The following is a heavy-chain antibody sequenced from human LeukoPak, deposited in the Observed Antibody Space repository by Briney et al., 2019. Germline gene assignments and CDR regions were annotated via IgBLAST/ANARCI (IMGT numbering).Heavy chain of an antibody. CDR2: IYHSGST. CDR1: GYSISSGYY. V-gene: IGHV4-38-2*02. CDR3: ARDGLLWFGESRTGNWFDP. J-gene: IGHJ5*02. Sequence: PSETLSLTCTVSGYSISSGYYWGWIRQPPGKGLEWIGSIYHSGSTYYNPSLKSRVTISVGTSKNQFSLKLSSVTAADTAVYYCARDGLLWFGESRTGNWFDPWGQGTLVTVSS. D-gene: IGHD3-10*01.